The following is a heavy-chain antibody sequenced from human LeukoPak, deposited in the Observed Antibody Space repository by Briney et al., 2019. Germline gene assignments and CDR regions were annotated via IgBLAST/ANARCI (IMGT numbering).Heavy chain of an antibody. CDR3: ARAGIVVVVAATTDAFDI. D-gene: IGHD2-15*01. CDR1: GFTVSSNY. J-gene: IGHJ3*02. Sequence: GGSLRLSCAASGFTVSSNYMSWVRQAPGKGLEWVSVIYSGGSTYYADSVKGRFTISRDNSKNTLYLQMNSLRAEDTAAYYCARAGIVVVVAATTDAFDIWGQGTMVTVSS. CDR2: IYSGGST. V-gene: IGHV3-53*01.